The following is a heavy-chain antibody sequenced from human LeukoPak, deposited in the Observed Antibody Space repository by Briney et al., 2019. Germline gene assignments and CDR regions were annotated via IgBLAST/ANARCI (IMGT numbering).Heavy chain of an antibody. Sequence: PSETLSLTCTVSGGSIGIYYWNWIRQPPGKGLEWIGYIYYSGSTNYNPSLKSRVTISVDTSKNQFSLKLSSVTAADTAVYYCARGIAVAGPLYYFDYWGQGTLVTVSS. CDR3: ARGIAVAGPLYYFDY. D-gene: IGHD6-19*01. J-gene: IGHJ4*02. V-gene: IGHV4-59*08. CDR2: IYYSGST. CDR1: GGSIGIYY.